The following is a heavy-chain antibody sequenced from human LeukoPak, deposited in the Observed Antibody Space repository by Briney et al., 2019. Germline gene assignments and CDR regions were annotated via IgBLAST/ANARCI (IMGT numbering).Heavy chain of an antibody. CDR1: GGSISSYY. V-gene: IGHV4-59*01. CDR2: IYYSGRT. J-gene: IGHJ6*02. D-gene: IGHD4-17*01. Sequence: PSQTLSLTCTVSGGSISSYYWSWIRQPPGKGLEWVGYIYYSGRTNYKPSIKSRVTISVDTSKNQFSLKLSSVTAADTAVYYCARDDYGDPTYYYGMDVWGQGTTVTVSS. CDR3: ARDDYGDPTYYYGMDV.